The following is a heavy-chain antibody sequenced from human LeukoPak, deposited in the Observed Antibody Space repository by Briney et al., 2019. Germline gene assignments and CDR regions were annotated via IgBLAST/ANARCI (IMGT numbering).Heavy chain of an antibody. CDR3: ARTRITMVRGVSKLNYYGMDV. CDR1: GGSFSGYY. CDR2: INHSGST. J-gene: IGHJ6*04. D-gene: IGHD3-10*01. V-gene: IGHV4-34*01. Sequence: PSETLSLTCAVYGGSFSGYYWSWIRQAPGKGLEWIGEINHSGSTNYNPSLKSRVTISVDTSKNQFSLKLSSVTAADTAVYYCARTRITMVRGVSKLNYYGMDVWGKGTTVTVSS.